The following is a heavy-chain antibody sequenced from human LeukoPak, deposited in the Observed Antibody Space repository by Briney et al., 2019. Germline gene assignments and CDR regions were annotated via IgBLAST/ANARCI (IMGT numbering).Heavy chain of an antibody. Sequence: SETLSLTCTVSGGSISSYYWSWIRQPPGKGLEWIGYIYYSGSTNYKPSLKSRVTISVDTSKNQFSLKLSSVTAADTAVYYCARGGYYGSGNDFRFDPWGQGTLVAVSS. CDR1: GGSISSYY. J-gene: IGHJ5*02. CDR2: IYYSGST. V-gene: IGHV4-59*01. D-gene: IGHD3-10*01. CDR3: ARGGYYGSGNDFRFDP.